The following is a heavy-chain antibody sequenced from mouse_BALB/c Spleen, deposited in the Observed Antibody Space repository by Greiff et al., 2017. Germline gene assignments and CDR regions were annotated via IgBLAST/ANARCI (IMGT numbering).Heavy chain of an antibody. CDR3: ARGGNYAMDY. Sequence: VKLQESGAELVKPGASVKMSCKASGYTFTSYWMHWVKQRPGQVLEWIGYINPSTGYTEYNQKFKDKATLTADKSSSTAYMQLSSLTSEDSAVYYCARGGNYAMDYWGQGTSVTVSS. V-gene: IGHV1-7*01. CDR2: INPSTGYT. CDR1: GYTFTSYW. D-gene: IGHD2-14*01. J-gene: IGHJ4*01.